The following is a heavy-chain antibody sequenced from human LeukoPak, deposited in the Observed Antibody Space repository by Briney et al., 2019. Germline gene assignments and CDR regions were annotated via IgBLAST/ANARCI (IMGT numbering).Heavy chain of an antibody. CDR3: AKETSATIFGVVITHEFDY. Sequence: GGSLGLSCAASGFTFSSYAMSWVRQAPGKGLEWVSAISGSGGSTYYADSVKGRFTISRDNSKNTLYLQMNSLRAEDTAVYYCAKETSATIFGVVITHEFDYWGQGTLVTVSS. CDR2: ISGSGGST. J-gene: IGHJ4*02. D-gene: IGHD3-3*01. CDR1: GFTFSSYA. V-gene: IGHV3-23*01.